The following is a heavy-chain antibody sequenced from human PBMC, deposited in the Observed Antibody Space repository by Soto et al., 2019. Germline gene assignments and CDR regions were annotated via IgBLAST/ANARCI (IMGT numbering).Heavy chain of an antibody. D-gene: IGHD1-1*01. J-gene: IGHJ6*02. CDR1: GGTFSSYA. V-gene: IGHV1-69*13. CDR2: IIPIFGTA. Sequence: SVKVSCKASGGTFSSYAISWVRQAPGQGLEWMGGIIPIFGTANYAQKFQVRVTITADESTSTTYMELSSLRSEDTAVYYCASTWTEHYYYYYGLDVWGQGTTVTVSS. CDR3: ASTWTEHYYYYYGLDV.